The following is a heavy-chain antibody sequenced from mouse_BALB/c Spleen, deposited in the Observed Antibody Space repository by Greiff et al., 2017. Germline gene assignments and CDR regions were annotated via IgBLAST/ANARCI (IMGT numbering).Heavy chain of an antibody. D-gene: IGHD2-14*01. CDR3: ARARYDVRDYFDY. J-gene: IGHJ2*01. V-gene: IGHV5-4*02. CDR1: GFTFSDYY. Sequence: EGQVVESGGGLVKPGGSLKLSCAASGFTFSDYYMYWVRQTPEKRLEWVATISDGGSYTYYPDSVKGRFTISRDNAKNNLYLQMSSLKSEDTAMYYCARARYDVRDYFDYWGQGTTLTVSS. CDR2: ISDGGSYT.